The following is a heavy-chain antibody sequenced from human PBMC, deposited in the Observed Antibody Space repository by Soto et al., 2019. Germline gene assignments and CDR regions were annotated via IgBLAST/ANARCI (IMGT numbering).Heavy chain of an antibody. V-gene: IGHV3-33*01. J-gene: IGHJ5*01. CDR3: ARAVPAAKGWFDS. CDR2: IWFDGSKE. CDR1: GFTFSSYG. D-gene: IGHD2-2*01. Sequence: QVELVESGGGVVQPGGSLRLACAASGFTFSSYGMHWVRQAPGKGLEWVAMIWFDGSKEFYAASVEGRFTISRDNSKNMVYLEMNSPRDVDTAVYYCARAVPAAKGWFDSWGQGTLVTVSS.